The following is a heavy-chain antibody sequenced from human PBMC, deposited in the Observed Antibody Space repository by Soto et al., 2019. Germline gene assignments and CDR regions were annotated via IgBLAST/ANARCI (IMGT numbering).Heavy chain of an antibody. V-gene: IGHV1-69*06. D-gene: IGHD5-18*01. CDR1: GGTFSSYA. CDR2: IIPIFGTA. CDR3: AQSLDTAMVITLDY. J-gene: IGHJ4*02. Sequence: SVKVSCKASGGTFSSYAISWVRQAPGQGLEWMGGIIPIFGTANYAQKFQGRVTITADKSTSTAYMELSSLRSEDTAVYYCAQSLDTAMVITLDYWGQGTLVTVSS.